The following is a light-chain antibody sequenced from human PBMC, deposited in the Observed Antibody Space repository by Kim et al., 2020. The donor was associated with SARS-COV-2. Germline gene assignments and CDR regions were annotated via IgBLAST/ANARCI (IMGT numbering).Light chain of an antibody. CDR1: GSDIGRYMY. Sequence: GQSVTISCTGTGSDIGRYMYVSWFQQHPDKAPKLIIYNLSERPSGVSNRFSASKSGNTASLTISGLQTEDEADYYCSSYTNSNTVVFGGGTKLTVL. V-gene: IGLV2-14*04. CDR3: SSYTNSNTVV. J-gene: IGLJ2*01. CDR2: NLS.